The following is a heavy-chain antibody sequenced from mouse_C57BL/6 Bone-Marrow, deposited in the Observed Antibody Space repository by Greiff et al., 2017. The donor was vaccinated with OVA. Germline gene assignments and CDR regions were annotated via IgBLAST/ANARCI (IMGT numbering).Heavy chain of an antibody. CDR2: INPNYGTT. V-gene: IGHV1-39*01. Sequence: VQLKESGPELVKPGASVKISCKASGYSFTDYNMNWVKQSNGKSLEWIGVINPNYGTTSYNQKFKGKATLTVDQSSSTAYMQLNSLTSEDSAVYYCAFYCGSGYRYFDVWGTGTTVTVSS. D-gene: IGHD1-1*01. CDR3: AFYCGSGYRYFDV. CDR1: GYSFTDYN. J-gene: IGHJ1*03.